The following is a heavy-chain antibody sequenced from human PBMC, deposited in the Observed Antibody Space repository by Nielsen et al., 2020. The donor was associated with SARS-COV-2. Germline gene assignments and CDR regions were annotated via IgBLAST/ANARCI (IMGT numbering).Heavy chain of an antibody. CDR2: INTYNSHT. V-gene: IGHV1-18*04. CDR1: GYAFIRYG. J-gene: IGHJ4*02. Sequence: ASVKVSCKTSGYAFIRYGISWVRQAPGQGLEWLGWINTYNSHTNYAQKFQGRVFLTSDASTTSGQMELRNLTSDDTAVYFCARKPWVNETSGYYSDYWGQGTLVTVSS. CDR3: ARKPWVNETSGYYSDY. D-gene: IGHD2-15*01.